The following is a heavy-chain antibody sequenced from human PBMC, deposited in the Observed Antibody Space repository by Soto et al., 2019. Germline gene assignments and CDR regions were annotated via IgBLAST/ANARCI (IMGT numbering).Heavy chain of an antibody. CDR1: GYTFTSYD. V-gene: IGHV1-8*01. Sequence: ASVKVSCKASGYTFTSYDINWVRQATGQGLEWMGWMNANSGNTGYAQKFQGRVTMHRNTSISTAYMELSSLRSEDMSGYYGARSVYGMDVWGQGTTVTVSS. CDR3: ARSVYGMDV. J-gene: IGHJ6*02. CDR2: MNANSGNT.